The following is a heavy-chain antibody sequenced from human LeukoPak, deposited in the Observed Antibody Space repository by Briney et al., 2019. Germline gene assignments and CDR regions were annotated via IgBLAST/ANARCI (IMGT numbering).Heavy chain of an antibody. J-gene: IGHJ3*02. CDR1: GGSFSGYY. CDR3: ARIMPQYSSGWRPHGAFDI. D-gene: IGHD6-19*01. CDR2: INHSGST. Sequence: SETLSLTCAVYGGSFSGYYWSWIRQPPGKGPEWIGEINHSGSTNYNPSLKSRVTISVDTSKNQFSLKLSSVTAADTAVYYCARIMPQYSSGWRPHGAFDIWGQGTMVTVSS. V-gene: IGHV4-34*01.